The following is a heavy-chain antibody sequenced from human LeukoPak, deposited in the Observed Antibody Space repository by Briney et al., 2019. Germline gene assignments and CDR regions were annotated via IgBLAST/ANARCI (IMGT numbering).Heavy chain of an antibody. D-gene: IGHD3-10*01. CDR1: GGSIRSSTDY. V-gene: IGHV4-39*07. CDR3: ARGGYYGSGNDFRFDP. CDR2: IYYSGST. Sequence: SETLSLTCTVSGGSIRSSTDYWGWIRQPPGKELEWIGSIYYSGSTYYNPSLKSRVTISVDTSKNQFSLKLSSVTAADTAVYYCARGGYYGSGNDFRFDPWGQGTLVTVSS. J-gene: IGHJ5*02.